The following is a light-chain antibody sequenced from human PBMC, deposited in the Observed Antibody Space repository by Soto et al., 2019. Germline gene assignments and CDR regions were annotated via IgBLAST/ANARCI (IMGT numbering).Light chain of an antibody. J-gene: IGLJ1*01. CDR3: CSYTRSSTHV. CDR2: DVN. V-gene: IGLV2-14*03. Sequence: QSALTQPASVSGSPGQSITISCTGNSSDVGGYNFVSWYQQHPGKVPKLMIFDVNRRPSGVSDRFSGSKSGNTASLTISGLQAEYEGDYYCCSYTRSSTHVFGSGTKLTVL. CDR1: SSDVGGYNF.